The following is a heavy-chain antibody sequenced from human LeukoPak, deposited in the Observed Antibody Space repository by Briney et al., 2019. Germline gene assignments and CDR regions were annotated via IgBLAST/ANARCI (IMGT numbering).Heavy chain of an antibody. V-gene: IGHV1-46*01. Sequence: GASVKVSCKASGYTFTNSYIHWVRQAPGQVLEWMGLINPDGGNTNYAQNFQGRVTLTRDTSTSTVYMELSSLRSDDTAVYYCARDIKLDVWGKGTTVIV. CDR2: INPDGGNT. J-gene: IGHJ6*03. CDR3: ARDIKLDV. CDR1: GYTFTNSY.